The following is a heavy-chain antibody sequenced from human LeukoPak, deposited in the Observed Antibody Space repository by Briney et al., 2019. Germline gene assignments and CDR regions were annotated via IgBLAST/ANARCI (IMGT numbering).Heavy chain of an antibody. J-gene: IGHJ3*02. Sequence: SETLSLTCTVSGGSISSYYWSWIRQPPGKGLEWIGYIYYSGSTKYKPSLKSRVTISVDTSKNQFSLKLSSVTAADTAVYYCARGRFLGAFDIWGQGTMVTVSS. CDR3: ARGRFLGAFDI. V-gene: IGHV4-59*01. CDR1: GGSISSYY. CDR2: IYYSGST. D-gene: IGHD3-3*01.